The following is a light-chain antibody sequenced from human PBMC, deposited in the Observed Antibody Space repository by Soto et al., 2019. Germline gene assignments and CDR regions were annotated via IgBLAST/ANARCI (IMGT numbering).Light chain of an antibody. CDR3: QQYGSSPFT. J-gene: IGKJ3*01. CDR2: GAS. CDR1: QSVSSSY. Sequence: EIVLTQSPGTLSLSPGEGATLSCRASQSVSSSYLAWYQQKPGQAPRLLIYGASNRATGVPDRFSGSGSATDFTLTSSRLEPEDVAVYYWQQYGSSPFTFGPGTKVNIK. V-gene: IGKV3-20*01.